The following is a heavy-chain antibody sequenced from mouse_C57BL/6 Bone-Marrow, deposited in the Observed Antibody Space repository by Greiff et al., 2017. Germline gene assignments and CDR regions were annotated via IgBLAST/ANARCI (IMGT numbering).Heavy chain of an antibody. CDR2: ISSGGSYT. CDR1: GFTFSSYG. V-gene: IGHV5-6*02. Sequence: DVMLVESGGDLVKPGGSLQLSCAASGFTFSSYGMSWVRQTPDKRLAWVATISSGGSYTYYPDSVKGRFTISRDNAKNTLYLQMSSLKSEDTAMYYCASPGFAWFAYWGQGTLVTVSA. J-gene: IGHJ3*01. CDR3: ASPGFAWFAY.